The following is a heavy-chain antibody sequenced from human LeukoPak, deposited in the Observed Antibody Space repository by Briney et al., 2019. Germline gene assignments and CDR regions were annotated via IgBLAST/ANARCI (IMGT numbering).Heavy chain of an antibody. CDR2: IIPIFGTA. Sequence: SVKVSCKASGGTFSSYDISWVRQAPGQGLEWMGRIIPIFGTANYAQKFQGRVTITTDESTSTAYMELSSLRSEDTAVYYCARAEVRGGNYYYMDVWGKGTTVTVSS. CDR1: GGTFSSYD. D-gene: IGHD3-10*01. V-gene: IGHV1-69*05. CDR3: ARAEVRGGNYYYMDV. J-gene: IGHJ6*03.